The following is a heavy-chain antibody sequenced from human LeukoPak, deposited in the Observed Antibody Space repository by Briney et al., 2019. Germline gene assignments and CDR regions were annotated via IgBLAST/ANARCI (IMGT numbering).Heavy chain of an antibody. V-gene: IGHV5-51*01. Sequence: PGEALPISSHGSGYAFINYWIGWARPVPGKGLEWMGIIYPADSDTTYSPSFRGQVTISADKSINTAYLQWSSLKASDTAMYYCARRPPTVVTLSRDALHIWGQGTMVTVSS. D-gene: IGHD4-23*01. CDR3: ARRPPTVVTLSRDALHI. J-gene: IGHJ3*02. CDR2: IYPADSDT. CDR1: GYAFINYW.